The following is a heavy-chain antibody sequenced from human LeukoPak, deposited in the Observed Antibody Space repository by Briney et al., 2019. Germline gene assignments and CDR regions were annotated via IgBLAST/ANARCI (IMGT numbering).Heavy chain of an antibody. D-gene: IGHD3-10*01. V-gene: IGHV4-61*05. CDR1: GYSISSGYY. J-gene: IGHJ5*02. CDR3: AGPYGSGSYSP. CDR2: IYYSGST. Sequence: SETLSLTCTVSGYSISSGYYWGWIRQPPGKGLEWIGYIYYSGSTNYNPSLKSRVTISVDTSKNQFSLKLSSVTAADTAVYYCAGPYGSGSYSPWGQGTLVTVSS.